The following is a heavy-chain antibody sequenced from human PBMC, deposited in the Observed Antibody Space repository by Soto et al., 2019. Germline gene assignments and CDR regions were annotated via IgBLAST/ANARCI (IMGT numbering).Heavy chain of an antibody. CDR1: GFTFTSSA. V-gene: IGHV1-58*01. Sequence: SVKVSFKASGFTFTSSAVQWVRQARGQRLEWIGCIVVGSGNTNCAQKFQERVTITRDMSTSTAYMELSSLRSEDTAVYYCAADVGGAPRYYYYGMDVWGQGTTVTVSS. D-gene: IGHD3-16*01. J-gene: IGHJ6*02. CDR2: IVVGSGNT. CDR3: AADVGGAPRYYYYGMDV.